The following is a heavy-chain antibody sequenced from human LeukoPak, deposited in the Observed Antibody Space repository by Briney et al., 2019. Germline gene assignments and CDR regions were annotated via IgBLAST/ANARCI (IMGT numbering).Heavy chain of an antibody. CDR3: ARTYYDILTGYSLSDY. Sequence: GESLKISCKGSGYSFPSYWITWVRQMPGKGLEWMGSIDPSDSYTNYSPSFQGHVTISADKSISTAHLQWSSLMASDTAMYYCARTYYDILTGYSLSDYWGQGTLVTVSS. CDR2: IDPSDSYT. V-gene: IGHV5-10-1*01. J-gene: IGHJ4*02. CDR1: GYSFPSYW. D-gene: IGHD3-9*01.